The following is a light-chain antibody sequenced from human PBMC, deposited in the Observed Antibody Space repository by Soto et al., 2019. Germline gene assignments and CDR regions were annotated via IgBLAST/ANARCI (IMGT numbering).Light chain of an antibody. V-gene: IGKV4-1*01. CDR1: QSVLYSSNNKNY. CDR3: QQYYSTPGYT. J-gene: IGKJ2*01. Sequence: DIVMTQSPDSLAVSLGERATINCKSSQSVLYSSNNKNYLAWYQQKPGQPPKLLIYWASTRESVVPDRCSGSGSGTDFSLTISSLQAEDVAVYYCQQYYSTPGYTFGQGTKLEIK. CDR2: WAS.